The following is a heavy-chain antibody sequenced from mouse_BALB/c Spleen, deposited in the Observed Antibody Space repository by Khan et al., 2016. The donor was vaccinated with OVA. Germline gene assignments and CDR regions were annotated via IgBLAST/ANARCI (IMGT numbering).Heavy chain of an antibody. CDR3: ARGGKGGFAY. CDR1: GFTFSDYG. CDR2: VSSLAYNF. V-gene: IGHV5-15*02. Sequence: EVELVESGGGLVQPGGSRKLSCAASGFTFSDYGMAWVRQAPGKGPEWVAFVSSLAYNFYYADTVTGRITISRENAKKPLYREMSSLRSEDTAMYYCARGGKGGFAYWGQGTLVTVSA. J-gene: IGHJ3*01.